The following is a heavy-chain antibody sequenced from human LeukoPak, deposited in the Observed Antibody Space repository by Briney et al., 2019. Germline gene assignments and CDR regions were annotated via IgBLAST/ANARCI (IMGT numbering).Heavy chain of an antibody. V-gene: IGHV3-48*03. CDR2: INFGGNTM. D-gene: IGHD6-6*01. CDR1: GFTFSSFE. J-gene: IGHJ5*02. CDR3: ARDGRSSSSLNL. Sequence: PGGSLRLSCTASGFTFSSFEMNWVRQAPGKGLEWVSYINFGGNTMYYTDSVEGRFTISRDNAKNSLYLQMNSLRAEDTAVYYCARDGRSSSSLNLWGQGTLVTVSS.